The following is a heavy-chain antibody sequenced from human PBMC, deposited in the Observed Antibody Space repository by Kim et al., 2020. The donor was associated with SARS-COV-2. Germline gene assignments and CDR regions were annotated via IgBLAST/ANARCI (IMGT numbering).Heavy chain of an antibody. CDR1: GFTVSSYV. Sequence: GGSLRLSCAASGFTVSSYVMSWVRQTPGKGLEWVSLIYPDGYPYYADSVKGRFTISRDTSESTLHLQMNSLRADDTAVYYCGRLDFGDDYWGHGTLVTVS. J-gene: IGHJ4*01. D-gene: IGHD4-17*01. CDR2: IYPDGYP. CDR3: GRLDFGDDY. V-gene: IGHV3-53*01.